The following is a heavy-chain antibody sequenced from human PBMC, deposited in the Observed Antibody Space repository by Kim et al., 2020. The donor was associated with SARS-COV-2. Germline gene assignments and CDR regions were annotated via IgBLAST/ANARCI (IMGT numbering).Heavy chain of an antibody. CDR3: ARDLAAAGHRVLDP. D-gene: IGHD6-13*01. CDR1: GYTFTSYA. CDR2: INTNTGNP. V-gene: IGHV7-4-1*02. Sequence: ASVKVSCKASGYTFTSYAMNWVRQAPGQGLEWMGWINTNTGNPTYAQGVTGRFVFSFDTSVSTAYLQISSRKAEDTAVYYCARDLAAAGHRVLDPWGQGTLVTFSS. J-gene: IGHJ5*02.